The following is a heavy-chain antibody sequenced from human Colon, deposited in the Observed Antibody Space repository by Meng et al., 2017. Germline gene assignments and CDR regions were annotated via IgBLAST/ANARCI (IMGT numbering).Heavy chain of an antibody. Sequence: QVQLQESGPGLVKPSSTLSLTCTVSGGSISNYSWSWIRQPPGKGLEWIGYIYYSGTTNYNPSLKSRVTISIDTSKNQFSLKLNSVTAADTAVYYCAGDSSGYNWLDPWGQGTLVTVSS. CDR3: AGDSSGYNWLDP. J-gene: IGHJ5*02. CDR1: GGSISNYS. CDR2: IYYSGTT. D-gene: IGHD6-19*01. V-gene: IGHV4-59*01.